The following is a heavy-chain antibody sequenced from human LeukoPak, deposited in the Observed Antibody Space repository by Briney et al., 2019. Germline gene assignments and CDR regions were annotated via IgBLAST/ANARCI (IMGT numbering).Heavy chain of an antibody. V-gene: IGHV4-39*01. J-gene: IGHJ4*02. Sequence: SETLSLTCTVSGGLISGSDYYWGWIRQPPGKGPEWLGSIYFTGETYYNPSLRTGVTISLDTSKTQYSLRVTQETAADTAVYYCARHATNGDHNCWGQGILVTVSS. CDR2: IYFTGET. CDR1: GGLISGSDYY. CDR3: ARHATNGDHNC. D-gene: IGHD4-17*01.